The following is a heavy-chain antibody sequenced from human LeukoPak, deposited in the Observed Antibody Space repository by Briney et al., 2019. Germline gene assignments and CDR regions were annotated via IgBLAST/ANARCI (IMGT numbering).Heavy chain of an antibody. J-gene: IGHJ4*02. CDR2: ISSNGGST. CDR1: GFTFSSYA. Sequence: GGSLRLSCAASGFTFSSYAMTWVRQAPGKGLEYVSAISSNGGSTYYADSVEGRFTISRDNSRNTLHLQMSGLRVEDTAVYYCVKDSGSGSYFDYWGQGTLVTVSS. D-gene: IGHD3-10*01. V-gene: IGHV3-64D*06. CDR3: VKDSGSGSYFDY.